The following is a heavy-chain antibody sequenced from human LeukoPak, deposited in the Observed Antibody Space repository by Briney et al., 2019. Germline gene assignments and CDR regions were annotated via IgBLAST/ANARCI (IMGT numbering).Heavy chain of an antibody. CDR2: FYNGET. J-gene: IGHJ4*02. CDR3: ARHKHFGGNFADS. V-gene: IGHV4-39*01. CDR1: GGSISSSTYR. D-gene: IGHD4-23*01. Sequence: SETLSLTCAVSGGSISSSTYRWGWIRQPPGKGLEWIGSFYNGETSYSPSLKSRVTISVDTSKNQISLKLSSVTAADTAVYYCARHKHFGGNFADSWGQGILVTVSS.